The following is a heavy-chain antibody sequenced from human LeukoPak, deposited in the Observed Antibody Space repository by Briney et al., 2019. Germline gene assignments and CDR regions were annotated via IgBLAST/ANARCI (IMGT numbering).Heavy chain of an antibody. CDR2: MYYSGST. Sequence: SETLSLTCTVSGGSISSGDYYWSWIRQPPGQDLEWIAYMYYSGSTYYNPSLKSRVTMSADTSKNQLSLKLSSVTAADTAVYYCARPYYYDSRIDPWGQGILVTVSS. CDR1: GGSISSGDYY. V-gene: IGHV4-30-4*01. D-gene: IGHD3-22*01. CDR3: ARPYYYDSRIDP. J-gene: IGHJ5*02.